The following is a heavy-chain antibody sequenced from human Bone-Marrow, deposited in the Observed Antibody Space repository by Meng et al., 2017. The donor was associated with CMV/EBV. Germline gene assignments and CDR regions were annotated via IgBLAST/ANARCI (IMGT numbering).Heavy chain of an antibody. J-gene: IGHJ6*02. CDR2: INPNSVGT. CDR1: GYPFTGYD. V-gene: IGHV1-2*02. CDR3: ARTECGGDCYSGRYYYYYGMDV. Sequence: ASVKVSCKASGYPFTGYDMHWVRQAPGQGLEWIGWINPNSVGTNYAQKFTGRVTMTRDTSISTAYMELSRLRSDHAAVYYCARTECGGDCYSGRYYYYYGMDVWGQGTTVTVSS. D-gene: IGHD2-21*01.